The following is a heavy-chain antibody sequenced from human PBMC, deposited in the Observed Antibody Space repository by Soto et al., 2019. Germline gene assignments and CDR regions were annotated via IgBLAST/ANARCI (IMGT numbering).Heavy chain of an antibody. J-gene: IGHJ6*02. Sequence: QVQLVQSGAEVKKPGSSVKVSCKASGGTFSSYAISWVRQAPGQGLEWMGGIIPIFGTANYAQKFQGRVTITADKSTSTAYMELSSLRSEDTAVYYCARDRRAALYGMWVMDVWGQGTTVTVSS. V-gene: IGHV1-69*06. CDR1: GGTFSSYA. CDR2: IIPIFGTA. CDR3: ARDRRAALYGMWVMDV. D-gene: IGHD6-25*01.